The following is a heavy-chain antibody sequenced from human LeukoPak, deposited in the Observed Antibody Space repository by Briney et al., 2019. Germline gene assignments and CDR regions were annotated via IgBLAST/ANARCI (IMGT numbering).Heavy chain of an antibody. CDR2: IYPGDSNT. D-gene: IGHD1-20*01. V-gene: IGHV5-51*01. J-gene: IGHJ5*02. Sequence: GESLKISCRGSGYPFTNYWLGWVRQMPGKGLEWMGIIYPGDSNTKYSPSFQGQVTISADKSISTAYLQWSSLKASDTAMYYCARRAQGPNWNDGNWFDPWGRGTLVTVSS. CDR1: GYPFTNYW. CDR3: ARRAQGPNWNDGNWFDP.